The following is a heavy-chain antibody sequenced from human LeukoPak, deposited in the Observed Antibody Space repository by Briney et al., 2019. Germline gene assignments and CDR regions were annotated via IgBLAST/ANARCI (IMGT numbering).Heavy chain of an antibody. CDR1: GGSFSGYY. CDR3: IITE. V-gene: IGHV4-34*01. Sequence: SETLSLTCAVYGGSFSGYYWSWIRQPPGKGLEWIGEINHSGSTNYNPSLKSRVTISVDTSTAADTAVYYCARARITMVRGVIITEWGQGTLVPVSS. D-gene: IGHD3-10*01. CDR2: INHSGST. J-gene: IGHJ4*02.